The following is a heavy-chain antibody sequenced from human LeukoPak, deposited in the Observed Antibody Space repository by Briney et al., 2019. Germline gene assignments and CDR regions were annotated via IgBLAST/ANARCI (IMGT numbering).Heavy chain of an antibody. J-gene: IGHJ4*02. CDR2: IYSGGST. Sequence: GGSLRLSCAASGFTVSSNYMSWVRQAPGKGLEWVSVIYSGGSTYYADSVKGRFTISRDNSKNTLYLQMNSLRAEDTAVYYCATLQRRTGDGDYWGQGTLVTVSS. CDR1: GFTVSSNY. CDR3: ATLQRRTGDGDY. D-gene: IGHD7-27*01. V-gene: IGHV3-66*01.